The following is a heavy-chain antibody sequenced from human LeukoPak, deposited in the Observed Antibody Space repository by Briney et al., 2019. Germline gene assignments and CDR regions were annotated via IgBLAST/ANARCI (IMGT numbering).Heavy chain of an antibody. CDR3: AKSAGYNWGFH. J-gene: IGHJ4*02. CDR1: GFTFSNYG. Sequence: GGSLRLSCAASGFTFSNYGMHWVRQAPGKGLEWVALISYDGSNKYYADSVKGRFTISRDNSKNTSYLQMSSLRAEDTAVYYCAKSAGYNWGFHWGQGTLVTVSS. D-gene: IGHD5-24*01. CDR2: ISYDGSNK. V-gene: IGHV3-30*18.